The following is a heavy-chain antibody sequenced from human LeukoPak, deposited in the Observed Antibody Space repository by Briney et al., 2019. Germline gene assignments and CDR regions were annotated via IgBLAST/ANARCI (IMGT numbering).Heavy chain of an antibody. J-gene: IGHJ3*02. V-gene: IGHV1-8*01. Sequence: ASVKVSCKASGCDFSSFDVNWVRQAPGQGLEWMGWVNPNSGNTGYAQKFQGRVTMTRDTSISTAYMELSSLRSEDTAVYYCATFIGGSLHAFDIWGQGTMVTVSS. D-gene: IGHD3-10*01. CDR3: ATFIGGSLHAFDI. CDR1: GCDFSSFD. CDR2: VNPNSGNT.